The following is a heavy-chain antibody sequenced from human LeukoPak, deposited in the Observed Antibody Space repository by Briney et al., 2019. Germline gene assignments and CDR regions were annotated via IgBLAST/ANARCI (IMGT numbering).Heavy chain of an antibody. CDR3: AREGPAFDAFDI. CDR2: ISSSSSTI. CDR1: GFTFSDYY. V-gene: IGHV3-11*04. Sequence: GGSLRLSCAASGFTFSDYYMSWIRQAPGKGLEWVSYISSSSSTIYYADSVKGRFTISRDNAKNSLYLQMNSPRAEDTAVYYCAREGPAFDAFDIWGQGTMVTVSS. J-gene: IGHJ3*02.